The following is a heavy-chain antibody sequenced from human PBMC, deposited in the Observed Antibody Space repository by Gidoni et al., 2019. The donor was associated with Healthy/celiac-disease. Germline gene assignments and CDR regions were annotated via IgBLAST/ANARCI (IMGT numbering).Heavy chain of an antibody. CDR1: GFTFSSYA. CDR3: AKALNTVTIYTPYYRSLYYYYGMDV. V-gene: IGHV3-23*04. J-gene: IGHJ6*02. D-gene: IGHD3-9*01. Sequence: EVQLVESGGGLVQPGGSLRLSCADSGFTFSSYAMSWVRQAQGKGLEWVSAISGSGGSTYYADSVKGRFTISRDNSKNTLYLQMNSLRAEDTAVYYCAKALNTVTIYTPYYRSLYYYYGMDVWGQGTTVTVSS. CDR2: ISGSGGST.